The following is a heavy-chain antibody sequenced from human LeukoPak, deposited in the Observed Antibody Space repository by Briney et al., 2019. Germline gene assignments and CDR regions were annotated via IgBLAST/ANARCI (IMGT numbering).Heavy chain of an antibody. V-gene: IGHV3-48*01. CDR3: ARGYYGSGSYYNFAGY. Sequence: GGSLRLSCAASGFTFSSYSMNWVRQAPGKGLEWVSYISSSSSTIYYADSVKGRFTISRDNAKNSLYLQMNSLRGEDTAVYYCARGYYGSGSYYNFAGYWGQGTLVTVSS. J-gene: IGHJ4*02. CDR1: GFTFSSYS. CDR2: ISSSSSTI. D-gene: IGHD3-10*01.